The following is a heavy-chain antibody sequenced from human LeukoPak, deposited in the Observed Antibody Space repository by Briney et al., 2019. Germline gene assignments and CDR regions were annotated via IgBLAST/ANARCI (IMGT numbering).Heavy chain of an antibody. Sequence: GESLKISCKSSGYSFTSYWIGWVRQMPGKGLEWMGIIYPGDSDTRYSPSFQGQVTISADKSISTAYLQWSSLKASDTAMYYCARQSSSGYYYSPIAYWGQGTLVTVSS. D-gene: IGHD3-22*01. CDR1: GYSFTSYW. CDR2: IYPGDSDT. J-gene: IGHJ4*02. CDR3: ARQSSSGYYYSPIAY. V-gene: IGHV5-51*01.